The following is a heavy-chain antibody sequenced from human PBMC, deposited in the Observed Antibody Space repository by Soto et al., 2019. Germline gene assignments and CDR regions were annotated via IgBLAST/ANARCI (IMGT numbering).Heavy chain of an antibody. CDR1: GGSVSSGSYY. D-gene: IGHD1-26*01. Sequence: SETLSLTCTVSGGSVSSGSYYWSWIRQPPGKGLEWIGYIYYSGSTNYNPSLKSRVTISVDTSKNQFSLKLSSVTAADTAVYYCARAEEWELSSKWFDPWGQGTLVTVSS. CDR2: IYYSGST. V-gene: IGHV4-61*01. J-gene: IGHJ5*02. CDR3: ARAEEWELSSKWFDP.